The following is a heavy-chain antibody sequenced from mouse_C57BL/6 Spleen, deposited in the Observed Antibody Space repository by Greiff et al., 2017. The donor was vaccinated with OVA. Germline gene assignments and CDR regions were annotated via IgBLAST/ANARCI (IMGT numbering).Heavy chain of an antibody. CDR2: INPNYGTT. CDR3: ASPRHYYGSSYPFAY. D-gene: IGHD1-1*01. V-gene: IGHV1-39*01. Sequence: EVQLVESGPELVKPGASVKISCKASGYSFTDYSMNWVKQSNGKSLEWIGVINPNYGTTSYNQKFKGKATLTVDQSSSTAYMQLNSLTSEDSAVYYCASPRHYYGSSYPFAYWGQGTLVTVSA. CDR1: GYSFTDYS. J-gene: IGHJ3*01.